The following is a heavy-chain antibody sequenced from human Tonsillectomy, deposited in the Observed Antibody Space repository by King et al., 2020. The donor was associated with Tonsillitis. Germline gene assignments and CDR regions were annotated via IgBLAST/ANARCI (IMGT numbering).Heavy chain of an antibody. CDR3: ARHSSGWYALEY. CDR2: IYYSGTT. Sequence: QLQESGPGLVKPSETLSLTCLVPDGSISSRNYCWAWIRQSPGKGLEWIGSIYYSGTTYYNPSLESRVTISVDTSRHQFSLKLSSVTAEDTAVYFCARHSSGWYALEYWGQGILVTVSS. CDR1: DGSISSRNYC. J-gene: IGHJ4*02. V-gene: IGHV4-39*01. D-gene: IGHD6-19*01.